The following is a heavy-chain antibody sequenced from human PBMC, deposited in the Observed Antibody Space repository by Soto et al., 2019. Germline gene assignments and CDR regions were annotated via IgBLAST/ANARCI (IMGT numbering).Heavy chain of an antibody. CDR2: IYYSGKT. CDR1: GGSISTYY. CDR3: ARGTYYHDSTGYLFDY. V-gene: IGHV4-59*01. J-gene: IGHJ4*01. Sequence: SETLSLTXTVSGGSISTYYWSWLRQPPGKGLEWVGHIYYSGKTTYNPSLKSRVTISVDTSKNQFSLNLYSVAAADTAVYYCARGTYYHDSTGYLFDYWGHGALVTVSS. D-gene: IGHD3-22*01.